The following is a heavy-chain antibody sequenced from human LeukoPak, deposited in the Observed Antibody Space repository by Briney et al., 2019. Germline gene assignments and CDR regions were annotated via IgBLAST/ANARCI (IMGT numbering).Heavy chain of an antibody. CDR2: MYYSGSS. J-gene: IGHJ4*02. CDR3: ARQGYSDFSSRPFDY. CDR1: GGSISSSSYY. D-gene: IGHD1-26*01. Sequence: SETLSLTCNVSGGSISSSSYYWGWIRQPPGKGLEWIGSMYYSGSSYYNPSLKSRVTISVDTSKNQFSLKLSSVTAADTAVFYCARQGYSDFSSRPFDYWGQGTLVTVSS. V-gene: IGHV4-39*01.